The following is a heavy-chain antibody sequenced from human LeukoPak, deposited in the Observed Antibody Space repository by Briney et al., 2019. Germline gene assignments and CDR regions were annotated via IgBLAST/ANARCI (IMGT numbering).Heavy chain of an antibody. V-gene: IGHV4-4*07. CDR3: ARAYTSNLWIPDVGY. CDR1: GGSISSYC. CDR2: ICSSGST. Sequence: PSETLSLTCTVSGGSISSYCWIWIRQSAEKGLEWIGRICSSGSTVYNPSLKSRVTISSDMSNNQFSLKMSSVTAADTAVYYCARAYTSNLWIPDVGYWGQGILVTVSS. D-gene: IGHD5-18*01. J-gene: IGHJ4*02.